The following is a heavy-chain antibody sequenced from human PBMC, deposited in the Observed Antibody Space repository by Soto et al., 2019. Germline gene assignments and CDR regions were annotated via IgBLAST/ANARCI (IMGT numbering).Heavy chain of an antibody. Sequence: EVQLLESGGALLQPGGSLRLSCAASGFTFSSYAMNWVRQTPGXXXXXXXAXSGSGENTYYADSVKGRFTISRDNSKNILYLHMNGLTVEDXXXXXXXXXXXXXXXXXXXXXXXXXXYWGQGTLVTVSS. CDR2: XSGSGENT. J-gene: IGHJ4*02. CDR3: XXXXXXXXXXXXXXXXXXXXY. CDR1: GFTFSSYA. V-gene: IGHV3-23*01.